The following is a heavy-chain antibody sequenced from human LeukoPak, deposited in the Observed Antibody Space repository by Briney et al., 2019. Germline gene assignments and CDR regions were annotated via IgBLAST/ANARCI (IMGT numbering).Heavy chain of an antibody. CDR2: ISSSGSTI. J-gene: IGHJ5*02. CDR3: AREMTTVVNWFDP. D-gene: IGHD4-23*01. V-gene: IGHV3-48*03. Sequence: GGSLGLSCAASGFTFSSYEMNWVRQAPGKGLEWVSYISSSGSTIYYADSVKGRFTISRDNAKNSLYLQMNSLRAEDTAVYYCAREMTTVVNWFDPWGQGTLVTVSS. CDR1: GFTFSSYE.